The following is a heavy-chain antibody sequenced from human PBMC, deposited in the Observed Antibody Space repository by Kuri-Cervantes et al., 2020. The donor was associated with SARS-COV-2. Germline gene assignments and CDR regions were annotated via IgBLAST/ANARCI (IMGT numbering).Heavy chain of an antibody. CDR2: IYHSGST. D-gene: IGHD4-17*01. Sequence: SETLSLTCTVSGGSISSYYWGWIRQPPGKGLEWIGSIYHSGSTYYNPSLKSRVTISVDTSKNQFSLKLSSVTAADTAVYYCAREDGDYSSHFDYWGQGTLVTVSS. CDR1: GGSISSYY. J-gene: IGHJ4*02. CDR3: AREDGDYSSHFDY. V-gene: IGHV4-38-2*02.